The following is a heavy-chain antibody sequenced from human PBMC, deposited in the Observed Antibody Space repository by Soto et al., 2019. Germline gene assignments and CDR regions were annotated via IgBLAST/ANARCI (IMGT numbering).Heavy chain of an antibody. CDR2: MNPSTGNT. CDR1: GYTFTSYD. V-gene: IGHV1-8*01. J-gene: IGHJ5*02. CDR3: ARGRIIVAGGFDP. D-gene: IGHD6-19*01. Sequence: ASVKVSCKASGYTFTSYDIIWVRQATGQGLEGMGWMNPSTGNTDSAEKFQGRLTMTRNTSISTVYMELSSLSFEDTAVYYCARGRIIVAGGFDPWGQGTLVTVSS.